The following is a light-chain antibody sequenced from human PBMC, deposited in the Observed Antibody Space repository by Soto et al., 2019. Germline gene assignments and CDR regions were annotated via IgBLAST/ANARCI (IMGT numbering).Light chain of an antibody. CDR2: AAS. J-gene: IGKJ4*01. CDR1: QAVSTW. Sequence: DIQMTQSPSSVSASVGDTVTITCRASQAVSTWLAWYQQKPGGAPKLLIYAASTLQSGVPSRFSGSGSGTDFTLTIRSLQPEDVATYYCQKYDDAPLSFGGGTKVDIK. V-gene: IGKV1-12*01. CDR3: QKYDDAPLS.